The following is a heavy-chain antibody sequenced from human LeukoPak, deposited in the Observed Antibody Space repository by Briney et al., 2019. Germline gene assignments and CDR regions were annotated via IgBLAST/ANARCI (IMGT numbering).Heavy chain of an antibody. D-gene: IGHD6-19*01. J-gene: IGHJ4*02. CDR3: VSGGGY. V-gene: IGHV3-7*05. Sequence: GGSLRLSCAASGFTFSTYWMSWVRQAPGKGLEWVANIKEDGSEEYYADSVKGRFSISRDNAKNSLYLQMNSLRAEDTAVYYAVSGGGYWGQGTLVTVSS. CDR2: IKEDGSEE. CDR1: GFTFSTYW.